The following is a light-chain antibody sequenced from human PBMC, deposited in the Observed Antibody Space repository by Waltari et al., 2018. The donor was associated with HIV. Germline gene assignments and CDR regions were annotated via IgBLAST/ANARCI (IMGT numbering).Light chain of an antibody. CDR3: QQTNSFPLS. V-gene: IGKV1-12*01. Sequence: ILMTQSPSSLSASVGDRVTITCRASQDIKTGVAWDQVKPGKAPNILIYASSGLQSGVPSRFSGSGSGTVFTLTITNFQPDDSATYFCQQTNSFPLSFGGGTRVEVK. CDR2: ASS. CDR1: QDIKTG. J-gene: IGKJ4*01.